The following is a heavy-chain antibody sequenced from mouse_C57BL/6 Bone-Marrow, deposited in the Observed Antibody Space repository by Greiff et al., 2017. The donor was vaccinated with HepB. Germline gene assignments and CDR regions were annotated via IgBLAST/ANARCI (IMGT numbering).Heavy chain of an antibody. CDR2: ISYSGST. Sequence: EVKVVESGPGMVKPSQSLSLTCTVTGYSITSGYDWHWIRHFPGNKLEWMGYISYSGSTNYNPSLKSRISITHDTSKNHFFLKLNSVTTEDTATYYCARDHYYGSPWFADWGQGTLVTVSA. CDR1: GYSITSGYD. D-gene: IGHD1-1*01. J-gene: IGHJ3*01. CDR3: ARDHYYGSPWFAD. V-gene: IGHV3-1*01.